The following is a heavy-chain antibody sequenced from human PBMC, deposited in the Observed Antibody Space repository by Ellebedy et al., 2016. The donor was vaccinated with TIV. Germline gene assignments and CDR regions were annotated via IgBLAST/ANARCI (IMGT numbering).Heavy chain of an antibody. CDR3: TTDDYGDLRGKLGPDAFDI. CDR2: LKSGKDGGTA. CDR1: GFSVSKDY. J-gene: IGHJ3*02. Sequence: GESLKISCEVSGFSVSKDYIMWVRQAPGKGLEWVGRLKSGKDGGTADYAAPVKGRFTISRDDSKNTLYLQMSSLKTEDTAVYYCTTDDYGDLRGKLGPDAFDIWGQGTMVTVSS. D-gene: IGHD4-17*01. V-gene: IGHV3-15*01.